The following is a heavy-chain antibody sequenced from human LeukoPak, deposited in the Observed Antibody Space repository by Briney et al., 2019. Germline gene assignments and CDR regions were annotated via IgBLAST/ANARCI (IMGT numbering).Heavy chain of an antibody. CDR3: ARRAAVVEY. Sequence: GASVKVSCKASGYSFTGYYMHWVRQAPGQGLEWMGWMNPNSGNTGYAQKFQGRVTMTRNASISTAYMEVSNLRSEDTAVYYCARRAAVVEYWGQGTLVTVSS. CDR2: MNPNSGNT. V-gene: IGHV1-8*02. D-gene: IGHD6-13*01. CDR1: GYSFTGYY. J-gene: IGHJ4*02.